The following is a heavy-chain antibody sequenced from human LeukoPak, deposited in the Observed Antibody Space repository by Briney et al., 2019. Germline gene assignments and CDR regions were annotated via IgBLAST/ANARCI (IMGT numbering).Heavy chain of an antibody. D-gene: IGHD6-19*01. CDR3: ATRIAVAGRTDAFDI. V-gene: IGHV5-51*01. CDR1: GYSFTSYW. J-gene: IGHJ3*02. Sequence: GESLKISCQGSGYSFTSYWIGWVRQMPGKGLEWMGIIYPGDSDTRYSPSFQGQVTISADKSISTAYLQWSSLKASDTAMYYCATRIAVAGRTDAFDIWGQGTMVTVSS. CDR2: IYPGDSDT.